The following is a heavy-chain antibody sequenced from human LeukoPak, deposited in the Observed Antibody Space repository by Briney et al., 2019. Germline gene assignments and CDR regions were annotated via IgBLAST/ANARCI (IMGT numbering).Heavy chain of an antibody. Sequence: SETLSLTCTVSGGSISSYYWSWIRQPPGKGLEWIGYIYYSGGTNYNPSLKSRVTISVDTSKNQFSLKLSSVTAADTAVYYCARGRWDNTGPYFDYWGQGTLVTVSS. CDR2: IYYSGGT. J-gene: IGHJ4*02. V-gene: IGHV4-59*01. CDR3: ARGRWDNTGPYFDY. D-gene: IGHD4-23*01. CDR1: GGSISSYY.